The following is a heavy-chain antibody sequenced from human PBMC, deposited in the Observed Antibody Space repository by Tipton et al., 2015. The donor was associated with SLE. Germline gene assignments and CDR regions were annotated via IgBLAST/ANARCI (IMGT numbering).Heavy chain of an antibody. J-gene: IGHJ4*02. CDR3: ARSWSGRREFDY. V-gene: IGHV4-59*04. Sequence: TLSLTCTVSGGSISSSYWSWIRQPPGKGLAWIGYIYRTGTTYVNPSLKSRVSMSMDTSNNRFSLTMTSLTVADTAVYYCARSWSGRREFDYWGPGTLVTVSS. CDR1: GGSISSSY. D-gene: IGHD1-26*01. CDR2: IYRTGTT.